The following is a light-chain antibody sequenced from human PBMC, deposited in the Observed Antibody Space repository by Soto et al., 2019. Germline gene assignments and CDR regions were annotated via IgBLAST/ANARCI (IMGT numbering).Light chain of an antibody. Sequence: QSALTQPASVSGSPGQSITISCTGTSSDVGDYDYVSWYQQHPGKAPKLMFYDVSNRPSGVSNRFSGSKSGNTASLTISGRQAEDEGAYYCSSYTSSGTLVLFGGGTKLTVL. J-gene: IGLJ2*01. CDR3: SSYTSSGTLVL. CDR1: SSDVGDYDY. CDR2: DVS. V-gene: IGLV2-14*01.